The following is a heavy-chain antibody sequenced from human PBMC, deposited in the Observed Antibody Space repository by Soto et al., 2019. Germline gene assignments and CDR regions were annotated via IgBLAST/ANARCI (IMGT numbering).Heavy chain of an antibody. Sequence: QVQLVESGGGVVQPGKSLRLSCAGSGFTFSSYGMDWVRQAPGKGLEWVAVISYDGSNKYYADPVKGRFTISRDNSKNTLYLQMSSLRADDTAVYYCAKDRMVAGVRGYFDYWGQGTLVTVSS. CDR2: ISYDGSNK. CDR3: AKDRMVAGVRGYFDY. CDR1: GFTFSSYG. V-gene: IGHV3-30*18. J-gene: IGHJ4*02. D-gene: IGHD3-10*01.